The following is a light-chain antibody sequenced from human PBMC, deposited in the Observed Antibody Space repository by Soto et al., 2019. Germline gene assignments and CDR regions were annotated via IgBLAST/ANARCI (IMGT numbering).Light chain of an antibody. Sequence: IQLTQSPSSLSASVGDRVTITCRASPAIASFLAWYQQKPGTAPKLLIYDAATLQSGVPSRFSGSGSGTDFTLTISGLQPEDLATYYCQQANSFPWTFGQGTKVDIK. CDR3: QQANSFPWT. V-gene: IGKV1-9*01. CDR2: DAA. J-gene: IGKJ1*01. CDR1: PAIASF.